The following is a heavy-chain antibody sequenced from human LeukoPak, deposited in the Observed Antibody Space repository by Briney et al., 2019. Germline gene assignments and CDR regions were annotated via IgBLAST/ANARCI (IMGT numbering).Heavy chain of an antibody. V-gene: IGHV4-61*02. CDR2: VYPSGNT. Sequence: SETLSLTCTVSGNSISSYNYYWSWVRQPAGKGLEWIGRVYPSGNTNYNPSLKSRVTISVDTSKNQFSLKLSSVTAADTAVYYCARHYHDYGDSRRGAFDIWGQGTMVTVSS. CDR1: GNSISSYNYY. D-gene: IGHD4-17*01. CDR3: ARHYHDYGDSRRGAFDI. J-gene: IGHJ3*02.